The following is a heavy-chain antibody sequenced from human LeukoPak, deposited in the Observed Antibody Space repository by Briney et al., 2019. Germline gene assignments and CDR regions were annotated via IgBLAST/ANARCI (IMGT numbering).Heavy chain of an antibody. CDR1: GFTFSSYS. CDR2: ISSSSTI. Sequence: GGSLRLSCAASGFTFSSYSMNWVRQAPGKGLEWVSYISSSSTIYYADSVKGRFTISRDNAKNSLYLQMNSLRAEDAAVYYCAREGSTTVVTQLWGQGTLVTVSS. J-gene: IGHJ4*02. CDR3: AREGSTTVVTQL. V-gene: IGHV3-48*01. D-gene: IGHD4-23*01.